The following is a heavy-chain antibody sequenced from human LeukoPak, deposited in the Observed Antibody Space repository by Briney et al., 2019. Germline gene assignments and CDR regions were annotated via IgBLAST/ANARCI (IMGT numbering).Heavy chain of an antibody. CDR1: GGSISSYY. J-gene: IGHJ4*02. V-gene: IGHV4-59*01. D-gene: IGHD3-22*01. CDR2: IYYSGST. CDR3: ARERGEYYDSSGTGIFDY. Sequence: SETLSLTCTVSGGSISSYYWSWIRQPPGKGQEWIGYIYYSGSTNYNPSLKSRVTISVDTSKNQFSLKLSSVTAADTAVYYCARERGEYYDSSGTGIFDYWGQGTLVTVSS.